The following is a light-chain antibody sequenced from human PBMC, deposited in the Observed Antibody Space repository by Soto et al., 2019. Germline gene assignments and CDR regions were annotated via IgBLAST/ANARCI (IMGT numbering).Light chain of an antibody. CDR2: EGS. J-gene: IGLJ3*02. CDR3: CSYTGST. CDR1: SSDAGSFNP. Sequence: QSVLTQPASVSGSPGESITISCTGTSSDAGSFNPVSWYQQNPGKAPKLMIYEGSKRPSGVSNRFSGSKSGNTASLTISGLQAEDEADYYCCSYTGSTFGGGTKVTVL. V-gene: IGLV2-23*01.